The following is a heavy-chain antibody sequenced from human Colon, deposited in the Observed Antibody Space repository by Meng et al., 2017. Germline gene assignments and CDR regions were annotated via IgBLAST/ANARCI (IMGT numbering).Heavy chain of an antibody. CDR3: ARELMLTFDP. D-gene: IGHD3-16*01. J-gene: IGHJ5*02. Sequence: VQVVGVGGGLVQPGGSLILVCAVSGFSFSSDFMIWVRQDPGKGLEWVSMVHSSAGTFFADSVKGRFTVSTDNSKNTLYLQMNSLRIEDTAVYYCARELMLTFDPWGQGTLVTVSS. V-gene: IGHV3-66*02. CDR1: GFSFSSDF. CDR2: VHSSAGT.